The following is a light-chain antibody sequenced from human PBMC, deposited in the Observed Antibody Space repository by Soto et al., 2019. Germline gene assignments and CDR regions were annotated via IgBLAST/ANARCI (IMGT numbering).Light chain of an antibody. Sequence: DIQMTQSPSTLSASVGDRVTITCRASQSISVWLAWYQQKAGKAPNLLIYKASRLESGVPSRFSGSGSETEFTLTISSLQSEDFAVYYCQQYNNWPRTFGQGTTGDIK. CDR1: QSISVW. CDR2: KAS. CDR3: QQYNNWPRT. J-gene: IGKJ1*01. V-gene: IGKV1-5*03.